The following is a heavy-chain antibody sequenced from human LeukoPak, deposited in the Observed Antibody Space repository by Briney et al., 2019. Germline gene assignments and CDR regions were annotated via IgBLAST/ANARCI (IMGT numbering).Heavy chain of an antibody. CDR1: GYTFTSYY. CDR3: ARESTSCPMDY. J-gene: IGHJ4*02. D-gene: IGHD2-2*01. Sequence: ASVKVSCKASGYTFTSYYMHWVRQAPGQGLEWMGWISAYNGNTNYAQKLQGRVTMTTDTSTSTAYMELRSLRSDDTAVYYCARESTSCPMDYWGQGTLVTVSS. V-gene: IGHV1-18*04. CDR2: ISAYNGNT.